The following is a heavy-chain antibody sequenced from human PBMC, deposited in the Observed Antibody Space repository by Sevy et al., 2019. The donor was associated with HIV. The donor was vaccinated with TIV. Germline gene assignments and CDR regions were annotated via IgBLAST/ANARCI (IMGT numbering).Heavy chain of an antibody. V-gene: IGHV3-23*01. CDR3: AKDGPPYSSGWYDY. Sequence: GGSLRLSCAASGFTISRYAMSWVRQAPGKGLEWVSAISGSGGSTYYADSVKGRFTISRDNSKNTLYLQINSLRAEDTAVYYCAKDGPPYSSGWYDYWGQGTLVTVSS. J-gene: IGHJ4*02. CDR1: GFTISRYA. D-gene: IGHD6-19*01. CDR2: ISGSGGST.